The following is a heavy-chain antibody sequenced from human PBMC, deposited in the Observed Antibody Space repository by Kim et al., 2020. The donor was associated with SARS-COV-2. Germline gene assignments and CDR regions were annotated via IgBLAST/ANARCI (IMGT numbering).Heavy chain of an antibody. V-gene: IGHV1-3*04. CDR2: INTGNGNT. CDR3: ARDGGTYAYGY. Sequence: ASVKVSCKASGYTFTAFGIHWVRQAPGHSLEWIGWINTGNGNTGSSQTFQGRVIITRDTSASIVYLDLSSLRSEDTAVYDCARDGGTYAYGYWGQGTLVTVSS. D-gene: IGHD5-12*01. J-gene: IGHJ4*02. CDR1: GYTFTAFG.